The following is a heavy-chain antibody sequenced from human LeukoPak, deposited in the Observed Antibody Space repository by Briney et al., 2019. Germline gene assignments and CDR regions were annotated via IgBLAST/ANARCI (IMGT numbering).Heavy chain of an antibody. D-gene: IGHD2-21*02. CDR2: IYTSGST. CDR3: AAYCGGDCYSNRFNY. Sequence: SETLSLTCAVSGGSISSYYWSWNRQPAGKGLEWIGRIYTSGSTHYNPSLKSRVTMSVDTSKNQFSLKLSSVTAADTAVYYCAAYCGGDCYSNRFNYWGQGTLVTVSS. J-gene: IGHJ4*02. V-gene: IGHV4-4*07. CDR1: GGSISSYY.